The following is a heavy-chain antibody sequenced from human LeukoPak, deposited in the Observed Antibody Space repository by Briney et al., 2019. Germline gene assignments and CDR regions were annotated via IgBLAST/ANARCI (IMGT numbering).Heavy chain of an antibody. D-gene: IGHD3/OR15-3a*01. V-gene: IGHV4-39*01. Sequence: SETLSLTCTVSGVSISSSNSFWGWIRQPPGKGLEWIGSIYYSGNTYYNASLKSQVSISIDTSKNQFSLRLTSVTAADTAVYYCARQTGSGLFILPGGQGTLVTVSS. CDR1: GVSISSSNSF. CDR2: IYYSGNT. J-gene: IGHJ4*02. CDR3: ARQTGSGLFILP.